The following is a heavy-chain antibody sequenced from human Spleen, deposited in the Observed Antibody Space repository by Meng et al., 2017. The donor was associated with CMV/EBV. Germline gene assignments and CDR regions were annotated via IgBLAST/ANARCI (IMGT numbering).Heavy chain of an antibody. D-gene: IGHD4-17*01. V-gene: IGHV4-39*01. J-gene: IGHJ4*02. CDR3: ARFSMTTVTG. CDR2: IYYSGST. Sequence: LTCTVSGGSISSSSYYWGWIRQPPGKGLEWIGSIYYSGSTYYNPSPKSRVTISVDTSKNQFSLKLSSVTAADTAVYYCARFSMTTVTGWGQGTLVTVSS. CDR1: GGSISSSSYY.